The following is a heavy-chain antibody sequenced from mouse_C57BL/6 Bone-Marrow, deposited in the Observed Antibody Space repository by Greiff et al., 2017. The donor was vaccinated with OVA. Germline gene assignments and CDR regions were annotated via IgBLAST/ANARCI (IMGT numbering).Heavy chain of an antibody. V-gene: IGHV1-55*01. D-gene: IGHD1-1*01. J-gene: IGHJ2*01. CDR3: ARGYYYGSSWDYFDY. CDR1: GYTFTSYW. Sequence: QVQLKESGAELVKPGASVKMSCKASGYTFTSYWITWVKQRPGQGLEWIGDIYPGSGSTNYNEKFKSKATLTVDTSSSTAYMQLSSLTSEDSAVYYCARGYYYGSSWDYFDYWGQGTTLTVSS. CDR2: IYPGSGST.